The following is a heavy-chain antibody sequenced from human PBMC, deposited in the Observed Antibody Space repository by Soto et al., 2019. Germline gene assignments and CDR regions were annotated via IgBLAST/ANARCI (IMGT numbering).Heavy chain of an antibody. CDR1: GGIFSSYA. D-gene: IGHD1-26*01. CDR2: VIPILGQA. CDR3: ARVGGVGAPPGADY. J-gene: IGHJ4*02. V-gene: IGHV1-69*13. Sequence: SVKVSCKASGGIFSSYALSWLRQAPGQGLEWMGAVIPILGQAYYAQNFQDRVTITADESTRTAYMDLISLRSDDTAVYFCARVGGVGAPPGADYWGQGTLVTVSS.